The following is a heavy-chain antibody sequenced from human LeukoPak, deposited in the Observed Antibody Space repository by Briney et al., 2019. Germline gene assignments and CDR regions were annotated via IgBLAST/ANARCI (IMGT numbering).Heavy chain of an antibody. Sequence: PGGSLRLSCAASGFTFSSYWMSWVRQAPGKGLEWVANIKQDGSEKYYVDSVKGRFTISRDNAKNSLYLQMNSLRAEDTAVYYCARDPSWLLPLPPQFDYWGQGTLVTVSS. J-gene: IGHJ4*02. CDR1: GFTFSSYW. CDR2: IKQDGSEK. V-gene: IGHV3-7*01. CDR3: ARDPSWLLPLPPQFDY. D-gene: IGHD3-22*01.